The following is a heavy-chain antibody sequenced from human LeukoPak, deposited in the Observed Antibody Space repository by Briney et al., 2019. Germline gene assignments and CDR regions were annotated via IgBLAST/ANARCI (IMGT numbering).Heavy chain of an antibody. CDR2: IYYSGST. Sequence: PSETLSLTCTVSGGSISSYYWSWIRQSPGKGLEWIGYIYYSGSTNFNPSLKSRVTISVDTSKNQFSLTLSSVTAADTAVYYCARGQKYRNGYTVTELGSGYFDCGGQGTLVAVSS. CDR1: GGSISSYY. V-gene: IGHV4-59*01. D-gene: IGHD5-18*01. J-gene: IGHJ4*02. CDR3: ARGQKYRNGYTVTELGSGYFDC.